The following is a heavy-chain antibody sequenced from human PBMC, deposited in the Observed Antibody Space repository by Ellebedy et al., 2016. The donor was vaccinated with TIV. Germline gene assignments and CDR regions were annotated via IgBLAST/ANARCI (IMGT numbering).Heavy chain of an antibody. CDR3: ARHQRKRSYTNRKGMDV. Sequence: GESLKISCKGSGYNFSRYWIGWVRQMPGKGLEWMGMIYPGDSDTKYSPSFQGQVTLSADKSISTAYLQWRRLKASDTAIYYCARHQRKRSYTNRKGMDVWGQGTTVTVSS. J-gene: IGHJ6*02. D-gene: IGHD2-2*02. V-gene: IGHV5-51*01. CDR1: GYNFSRYW. CDR2: IYPGDSDT.